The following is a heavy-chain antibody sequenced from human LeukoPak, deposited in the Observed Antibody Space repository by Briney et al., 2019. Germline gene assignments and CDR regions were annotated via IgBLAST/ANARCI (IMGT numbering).Heavy chain of an antibody. CDR2: MSSSGSGI. V-gene: IGHV3-11*01. CDR1: GFTFSDYY. CDR3: ARGKRTMDV. Sequence: GGSLRLSCVASGFTFSDYYMTWIRQAPGRGLEWVSYMSSSGSGIYYTESVKGRFTISRDNTNNSLFLQMNSLRAEVTAVYYCARGKRTMDVWGQGTTVIVS. J-gene: IGHJ6*02.